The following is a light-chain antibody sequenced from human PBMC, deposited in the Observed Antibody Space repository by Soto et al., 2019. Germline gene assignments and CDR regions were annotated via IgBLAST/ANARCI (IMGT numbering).Light chain of an antibody. V-gene: IGKV3-11*01. J-gene: IGKJ5*01. CDR1: QSINTY. CDR2: DAS. CDR3: QQRSAWPLT. Sequence: EIVLTQSPATLSLSPGEGATLSCRASQSINTYLGWYQQRAGQAPRLLISDASNRATGVPARFSGSGSGTDFTPTISSLEPEDFAVYYCQQRSAWPLTFGQGTRLEIK.